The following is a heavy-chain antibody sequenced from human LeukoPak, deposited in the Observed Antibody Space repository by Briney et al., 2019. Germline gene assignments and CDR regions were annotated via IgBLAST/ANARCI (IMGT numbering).Heavy chain of an antibody. Sequence: PGRSLRLSCAASGFTFSSYAMHWVRQAPGKGLEWVAVISYDGSNKYYADSVKGRFTISRDNSKNTLYLQMNSLRADDTAIYYCARGSGTAVAEGFAYWGQGTLVTVSS. J-gene: IGHJ4*02. CDR1: GFTFSSYA. D-gene: IGHD6-19*01. CDR3: ARGSGTAVAEGFAY. CDR2: ISYDGSNK. V-gene: IGHV3-30-3*01.